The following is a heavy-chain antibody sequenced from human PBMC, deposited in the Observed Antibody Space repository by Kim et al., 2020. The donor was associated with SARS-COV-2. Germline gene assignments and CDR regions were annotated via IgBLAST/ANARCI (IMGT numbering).Heavy chain of an antibody. D-gene: IGHD3-22*01. CDR3: AKDHESSGWPTFDY. Sequence: YADSVKGRFTVSRDNADNTLYLQMHSLRAEDTALYYCAKDHESSGWPTFDYWGQGTLVTVSS. V-gene: IGHV3-23*01. J-gene: IGHJ4*02.